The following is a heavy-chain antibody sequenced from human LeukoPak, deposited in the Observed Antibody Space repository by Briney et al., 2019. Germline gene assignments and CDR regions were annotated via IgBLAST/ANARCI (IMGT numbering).Heavy chain of an antibody. V-gene: IGHV3-53*01. CDR1: GFTVSSNY. J-gene: IGHJ6*02. CDR2: IYNGGST. CDR3: ARGGYTYGSGYYYGMDV. D-gene: IGHD5-18*01. Sequence: PGGSLRLSCAASGFTVSSNYMSWVRQAPGKGLEWVSVIYNGGSTYYADSVKGRFTISSDNSKNTLYLQMNSLRAEDTAVYYCARGGYTYGSGYYYGMDVWGQGTTVTVSS.